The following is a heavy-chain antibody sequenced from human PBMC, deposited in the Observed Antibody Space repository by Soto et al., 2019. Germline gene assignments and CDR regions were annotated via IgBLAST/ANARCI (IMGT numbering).Heavy chain of an antibody. CDR3: ARYGYSSSWYYYYYYMDV. CDR1: GGSISSYY. D-gene: IGHD6-13*01. Sequence: SETLSLTCTVSGGSISSYYWSWIRQPPGKGLEWIGCIYYSGSTNYNRSLKSRVTISVDTSKNQFSLKLSSVTAADTGVYYCARYGYSSSWYYYYYYMDVWGKGTTVTVSS. J-gene: IGHJ6*03. CDR2: IYYSGST. V-gene: IGHV4-59*01.